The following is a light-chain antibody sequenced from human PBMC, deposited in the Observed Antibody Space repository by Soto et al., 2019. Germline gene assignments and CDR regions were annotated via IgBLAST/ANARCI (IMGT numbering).Light chain of an antibody. Sequence: QPVLTQPPSVSGAPGQRVTFSCTGSSSNIGAGYDVHWYHQLPGAAPKLIIYGNNNRPSGVPDRFSGSKSGTSASLAITGLQAEDEADYYCQSYDISLSGVVFGGGTKLTVL. CDR2: GNN. J-gene: IGLJ7*01. CDR3: QSYDISLSGVV. V-gene: IGLV1-40*01. CDR1: SSNIGAGYD.